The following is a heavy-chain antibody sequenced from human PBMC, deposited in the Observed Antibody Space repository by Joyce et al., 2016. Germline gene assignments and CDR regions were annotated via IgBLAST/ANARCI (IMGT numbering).Heavy chain of an antibody. D-gene: IGHD3-10*01. Sequence: QLQLQESGSGLVKPSQTLSLTCAVSGASFSSGGYSWSWIRQPPGKGLEWIGYIYHNESTYYNPSPKSRVTISVDRSKNQFSLKLASVTAADTAVYYCASGFNFKGRSFFDYWGQGALVTVAS. CDR1: GASFSSGGYS. J-gene: IGHJ4*02. CDR3: ASGFNFKGRSFFDY. V-gene: IGHV4-30-2*01. CDR2: IYHNEST.